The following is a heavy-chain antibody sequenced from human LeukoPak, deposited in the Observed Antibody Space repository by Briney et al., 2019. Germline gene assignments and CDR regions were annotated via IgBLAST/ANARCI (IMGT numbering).Heavy chain of an antibody. CDR1: GISFSSYG. Sequence: GGSLRLSCAASGISFSSYGMSWVRQAPGKGLEWVSTLSSTGTTFYAGSVEGRFTISRANSENTLYLQMDSLRAADTALYYCVRVGYSSSWFFFNFWGQGTLVTVSS. D-gene: IGHD6-13*01. J-gene: IGHJ4*02. V-gene: IGHV3-23*05. CDR3: VRVGYSSSWFFFNF. CDR2: LSSTGTT.